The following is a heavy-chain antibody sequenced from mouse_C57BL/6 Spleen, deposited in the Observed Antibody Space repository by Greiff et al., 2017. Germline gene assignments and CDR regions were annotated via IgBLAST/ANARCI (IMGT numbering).Heavy chain of an antibody. CDR3: ARGGTGTLGY. CDR2: ISYDGSN. Sequence: EVKLMESGPGLVKPSQSLSLTCSVTGYSITSGYYWNWIRQFPGNKLEWMGYISYDGSNNYNPSLKNRISITRDTSKNQFFLKLNSVTTEDTATYYCARGGTGTLGYWGQGTTLTVSS. V-gene: IGHV3-6*01. CDR1: GYSITSGYY. J-gene: IGHJ2*01. D-gene: IGHD4-1*01.